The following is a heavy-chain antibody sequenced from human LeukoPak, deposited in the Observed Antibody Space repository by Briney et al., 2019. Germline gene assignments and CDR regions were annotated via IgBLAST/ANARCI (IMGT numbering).Heavy chain of an antibody. CDR3: AKDATGYYYYPYFYS. Sequence: PGGSLRLSCAASGFTFETYAMHWVRHTPGKGLESVSGISGNGDSVAYADSVKGRFTISRDNAKNSLFLQMNSLRPEDTAFYYCAKDATGYYYYPYFYSWGQGTLVTVSS. CDR2: ISGNGDSV. V-gene: IGHV3-9*01. D-gene: IGHD3-22*01. CDR1: GFTFETYA. J-gene: IGHJ4*02.